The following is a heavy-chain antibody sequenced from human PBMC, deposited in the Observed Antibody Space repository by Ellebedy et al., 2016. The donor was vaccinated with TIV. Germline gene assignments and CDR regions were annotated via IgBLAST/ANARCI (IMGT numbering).Heavy chain of an antibody. Sequence: GGSLRLSXAASGFTFSSYDMHWVRQATGKGLEWVSAIGAAGDTFYPGSVKGRFTISRENAKNSLFLQMNNLRAGDTAVYYCAREGGYCSGGSCPKKRNWYFDLWGRGTLVTVSS. CDR3: AREGGYCSGGSCPKKRNWYFDL. CDR2: IGAAGDT. V-gene: IGHV3-13*01. D-gene: IGHD2-15*01. CDR1: GFTFSSYD. J-gene: IGHJ2*01.